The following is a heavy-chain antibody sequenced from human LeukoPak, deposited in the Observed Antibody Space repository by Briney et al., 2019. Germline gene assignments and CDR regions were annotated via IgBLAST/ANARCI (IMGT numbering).Heavy chain of an antibody. Sequence: SETLSLTCDVDGGSFTNYYWSWIRQPPGKGLEWIGYIYYSGSTNYNPSLKSRVTISVDTSKNQFSLKLSSVTAADTAVYYCARQGGSGSYYPPHFDYWGQGTLVTVSS. CDR1: GGSFTNYY. CDR2: IYYSGST. D-gene: IGHD3-10*01. J-gene: IGHJ4*02. V-gene: IGHV4-59*01. CDR3: ARQGGSGSYYPPHFDY.